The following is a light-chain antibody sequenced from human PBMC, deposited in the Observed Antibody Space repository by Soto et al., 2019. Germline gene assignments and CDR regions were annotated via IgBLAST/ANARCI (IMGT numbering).Light chain of an antibody. CDR1: QSVSSY. V-gene: IGKV3-11*01. Sequence: EIVLTQSPATLSLSPGERATLSCRASQSVSSYLAWYQQKPGQAPRLLISDASNRATGIAARLICSGSGTDFTRTISSLEPEDFGVYYRQQRSNGPLSFGQGTKVEIK. CDR3: QQRSNGPLS. J-gene: IGKJ1*01. CDR2: DAS.